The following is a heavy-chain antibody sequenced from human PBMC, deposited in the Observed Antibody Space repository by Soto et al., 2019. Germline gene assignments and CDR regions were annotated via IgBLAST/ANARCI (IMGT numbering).Heavy chain of an antibody. D-gene: IGHD3-16*01. V-gene: IGHV3-23*01. CDR1: GFTFSDYA. J-gene: IGHJ2*01. Sequence: EVSLRLSCVASGFTFSDYAMTWVRQAPGKGLEWVATISATGGNIEYTDSLKGRFTISRDNSKNTLYLQLNGLTSDDTAVHYCAKVAGGLGYFDLWGRGTLVTVSS. CDR2: ISATGGNI. CDR3: AKVAGGLGYFDL.